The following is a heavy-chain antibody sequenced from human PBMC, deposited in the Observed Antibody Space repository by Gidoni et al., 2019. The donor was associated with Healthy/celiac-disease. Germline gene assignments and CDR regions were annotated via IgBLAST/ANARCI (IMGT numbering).Heavy chain of an antibody. CDR1: GGSISSSNW. CDR3: ARELDYYDSSGLVISGAFDI. D-gene: IGHD3-22*01. CDR2: IYHSGST. Sequence: QVQLQESGPGLVKPSGTLSLTCAVSGGSISSSNWCSWVRQPPGKGLEWIGEIYHSGSTNYNPSLKSRVTISVDKSKNQFSLKLSSVTAADTAVYYCARELDYYDSSGLVISGAFDIWGQGTMVTVSS. V-gene: IGHV4-4*02. J-gene: IGHJ3*02.